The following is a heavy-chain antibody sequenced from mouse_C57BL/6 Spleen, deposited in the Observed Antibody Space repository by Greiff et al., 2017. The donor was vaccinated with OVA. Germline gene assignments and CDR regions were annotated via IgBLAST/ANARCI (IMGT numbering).Heavy chain of an antibody. Sequence: VQLKESGGDLVKPGGSLKLSCAASGFTFSSYGMSWVRQTPDKRLEWVATISSGGSYTYYPDSVKGRFTISRDNAKNTLYLQMSSLKSEDTAMYYCARGGERAMDYWGQGTSVTVSS. CDR2: ISSGGSYT. J-gene: IGHJ4*01. CDR3: ARGGERAMDY. CDR1: GFTFSSYG. V-gene: IGHV5-6*01.